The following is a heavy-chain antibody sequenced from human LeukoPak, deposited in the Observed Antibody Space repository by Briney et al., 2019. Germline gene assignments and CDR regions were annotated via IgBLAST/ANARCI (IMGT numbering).Heavy chain of an antibody. D-gene: IGHD5/OR15-5a*01. Sequence: GGSLRLSCAASGFTFNNYALAWVRQTPEKGLEWVANINEDGSQSYYVDSVKGRFTISRDNARNSLYLQINSLRVEDTAVYYCGRDGSRHQVSTSYWGQGTLVTVSS. J-gene: IGHJ4*02. CDR3: GRDGSRHQVSTSY. CDR1: GFTFNNYA. V-gene: IGHV3-7*01. CDR2: INEDGSQS.